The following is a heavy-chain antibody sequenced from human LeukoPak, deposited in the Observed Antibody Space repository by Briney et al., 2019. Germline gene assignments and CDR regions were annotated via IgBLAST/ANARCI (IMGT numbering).Heavy chain of an antibody. CDR3: ARTTKDYYGSGSYPSYFDY. J-gene: IGHJ4*02. CDR2: IYTSGST. Sequence: SETLSLTCTVSGGSISSYYWSWIRQPAGKGLEWIGRIYTSGSTNYNPSLKSRVTMSVDTSKNQFSLKLSSVTAADTAVYYCARTTKDYYGSGSYPSYFDYWGQGTLVTVSS. V-gene: IGHV4-4*07. CDR1: GGSISSYY. D-gene: IGHD3-10*01.